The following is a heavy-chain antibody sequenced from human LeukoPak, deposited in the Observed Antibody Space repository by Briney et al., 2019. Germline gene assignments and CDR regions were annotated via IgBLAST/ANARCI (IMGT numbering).Heavy chain of an antibody. CDR1: GFTFSSYA. CDR2: ISYDGSNK. Sequence: GGSLRLSCAASGFTFSSYAMHWVRQAPGKGLECVAVISYDGSNKDYADSVRGRFTISRDNSKNTLYLQMNSLRTEDTAVYYCASPFSGSYYSYFDYWGQGTLVTVSS. CDR3: ASPFSGSYYSYFDY. J-gene: IGHJ4*02. D-gene: IGHD1-26*01. V-gene: IGHV3-30-3*01.